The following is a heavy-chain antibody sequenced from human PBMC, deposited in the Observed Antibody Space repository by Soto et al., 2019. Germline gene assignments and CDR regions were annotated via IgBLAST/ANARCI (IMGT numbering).Heavy chain of an antibody. CDR2: INQYGKIT. D-gene: IGHD1-26*01. CDR1: GFSFEEYE. CDR3: ARAAWSDEGWDH. J-gene: IGHJ4*02. Sequence: GGSLRLSCAASGFSFEEYEMNWVRQAPGQGLEWVSYINQYGKITYYADSVKGRFTVSRDDAKNSLLLQMDSLRAEDTALYYCARAAWSDEGWDHWGQGILVTVSS. V-gene: IGHV3-48*03.